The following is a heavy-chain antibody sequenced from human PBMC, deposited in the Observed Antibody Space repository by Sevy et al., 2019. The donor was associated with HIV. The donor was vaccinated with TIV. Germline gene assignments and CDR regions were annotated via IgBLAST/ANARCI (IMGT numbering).Heavy chain of an antibody. CDR1: GYSISSGYY. J-gene: IGHJ6*03. Sequence: SETLSLTCAVSGYSISSGYYWGWIRQPPGKGLEWIGSIYHSGRTYYNASLKSRVTISVDTSKNQFSLKLSSVTAADTAVYYCARDLGSGWPDYYYYYMDVWGKGTTVTVSS. D-gene: IGHD6-19*01. CDR3: ARDLGSGWPDYYYYYMDV. V-gene: IGHV4-38-2*02. CDR2: IYHSGRT.